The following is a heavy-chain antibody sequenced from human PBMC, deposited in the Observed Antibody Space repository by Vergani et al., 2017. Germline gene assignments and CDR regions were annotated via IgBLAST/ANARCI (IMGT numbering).Heavy chain of an antibody. Sequence: QVQVVQSGAEVKKSGASVKVSCKTSGYTFSNYYMHWVRQAPGQGLEWMGIINPSGGHTNYAQKFQGRVTMTWDTSTSTVYMELSSLTPEYPAIYYCARGDYGILTGYRYWGQGTLVTVSA. CDR2: INPSGGHT. CDR3: ARGDYGILTGYRY. V-gene: IGHV1-46*03. CDR1: GYTFSNYY. J-gene: IGHJ4*02. D-gene: IGHD3-9*01.